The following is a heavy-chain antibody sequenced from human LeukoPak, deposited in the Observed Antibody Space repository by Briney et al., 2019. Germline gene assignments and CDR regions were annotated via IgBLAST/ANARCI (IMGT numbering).Heavy chain of an antibody. CDR1: GFTFSSYP. D-gene: IGHD6-19*01. Sequence: GGSLRLSCAASGFTFSSYPMSWVRPAPGKGLEWVSAIRGSGGDTYYADSVKGRFTISRDNSKNTLYLQMNSLRAEDTALYYCATSSGWYPKYFDYWGQGTLVTVSS. V-gene: IGHV3-23*01. CDR3: ATSSGWYPKYFDY. J-gene: IGHJ4*02. CDR2: IRGSGGDT.